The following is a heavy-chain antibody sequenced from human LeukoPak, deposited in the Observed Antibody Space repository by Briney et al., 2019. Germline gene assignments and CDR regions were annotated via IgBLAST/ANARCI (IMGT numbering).Heavy chain of an antibody. CDR2: ITGSGSST. Sequence: SGGSLRLSCAASGFSFSSYWMSWVRQAPGKGLEWVSTITGSGSSTDYADSVKGRFTISRDNSKNTLYLQMNSLRAEDTAVYYCATDIVGAIRRDYWGQGTLVTVSS. V-gene: IGHV3-23*01. CDR1: GFSFSSYW. CDR3: ATDIVGAIRRDY. J-gene: IGHJ4*02. D-gene: IGHD1-26*01.